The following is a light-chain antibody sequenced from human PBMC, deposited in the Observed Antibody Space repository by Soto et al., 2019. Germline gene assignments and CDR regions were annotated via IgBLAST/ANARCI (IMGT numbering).Light chain of an antibody. CDR1: QSVSSS. Sequence: EIVLTQSPATLSLSPGERATLSCRASQSVSSSLAWYQQKPGQAPRLLIYDPSNRATGIPARFSGSESVTDFALTISSLEPEDFAVYYCKQGSNWPLTFAGGTKVEIK. CDR2: DPS. CDR3: KQGSNWPLT. J-gene: IGKJ4*01. V-gene: IGKV3-11*01.